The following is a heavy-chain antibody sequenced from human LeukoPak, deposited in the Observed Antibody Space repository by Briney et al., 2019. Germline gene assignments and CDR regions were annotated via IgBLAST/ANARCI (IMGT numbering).Heavy chain of an antibody. V-gene: IGHV4-4*09. Sequence: SETLSLTCTVSGGSISSYYWSWIRQPPGKGLEWIGYIYTSGSTNYNPSLKSRVTISVDTSKNQFSLKLSSVTAADTAAYYCARLRGPAATFDPWGQGTLVTVSS. CDR2: IYTSGST. D-gene: IGHD2-2*01. J-gene: IGHJ5*02. CDR3: ARLRGPAATFDP. CDR1: GGSISSYY.